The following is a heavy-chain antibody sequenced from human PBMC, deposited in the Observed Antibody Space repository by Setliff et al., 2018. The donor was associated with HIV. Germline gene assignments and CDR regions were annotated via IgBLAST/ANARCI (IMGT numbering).Heavy chain of an antibody. CDR1: GYSFTSYW. CDR3: ASSITVAGGRSFYYYAMDV. D-gene: IGHD1-20*01. J-gene: IGHJ6*02. V-gene: IGHV5-51*01. CDR2: IYPGDSDT. Sequence: GESLKISCKSSGYSFTSYWIGWVRQMPGKGLEWMGIIYPGDSDTRYSPSFQGQVTISADKSISTAYLQWSSLKASDTAMYYCASSITVAGGRSFYYYAMDVWGQGTTVTVSS.